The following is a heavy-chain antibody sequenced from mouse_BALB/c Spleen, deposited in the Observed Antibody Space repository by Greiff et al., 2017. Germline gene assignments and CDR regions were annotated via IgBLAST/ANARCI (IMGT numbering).Heavy chain of an antibody. J-gene: IGHJ3*01. Sequence: EVQLQQSGAELVKPGASVKLSCTASGFNIKDTYMHWVKQRPEQGLEWIGRIDPANGNTKYDPKFQGKATITADTSSNTAYLQLSSLTSEDTAVYYCARGYGNSLGWFAYWGQGTLVTVAA. CDR3: ARGYGNSLGWFAY. CDR1: GFNIKDTY. V-gene: IGHV14-3*02. CDR2: IDPANGNT. D-gene: IGHD2-1*01.